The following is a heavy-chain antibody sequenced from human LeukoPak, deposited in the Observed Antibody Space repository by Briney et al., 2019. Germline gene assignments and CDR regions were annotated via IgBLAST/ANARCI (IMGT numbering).Heavy chain of an antibody. V-gene: IGHV3-23*01. Sequence: GGSLRLSCAASGFTFDDYAMTWVRQAPGKGLEWVSTITSDGDNTYSADSVKGRITFSRDNPKNTLSLQLRSLRAEDTAVYYCAKDLSYTSGSSDYWGQGTLVTVSS. CDR3: AKDLSYTSGSSDY. CDR1: GFTFDDYA. D-gene: IGHD6-19*01. J-gene: IGHJ4*02. CDR2: ITSDGDNT.